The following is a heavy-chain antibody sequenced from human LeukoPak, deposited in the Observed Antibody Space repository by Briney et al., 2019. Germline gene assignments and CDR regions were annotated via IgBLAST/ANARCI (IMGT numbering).Heavy chain of an antibody. V-gene: IGHV4-59*01. CDR1: GGSISTYY. D-gene: IGHD3-3*01. J-gene: IGHJ3*02. CDR3: ARELFSDDVFDI. CDR2: IYYSGST. Sequence: SETLSLTCTVSGGSISTYYWSWIRQPPGKGLEWIGYIYYSGSTNYSPSLKSRVTISVDTSKNQFSLNLSSVTAADTAVYYCARELFSDDVFDIWGQGTMVTVSS.